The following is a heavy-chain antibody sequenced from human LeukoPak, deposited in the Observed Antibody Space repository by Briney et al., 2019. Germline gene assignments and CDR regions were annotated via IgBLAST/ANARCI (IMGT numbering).Heavy chain of an antibody. CDR2: IYTSGST. CDR3: ARDPKPNYDFWSGSWFGP. J-gene: IGHJ5*02. V-gene: IGHV4-4*07. Sequence: PSETLSLTCTVSGGSISSYYWSWIRQPAGKGLEWIGRIYTSGSTNYNPSLKSRVTISVDKSKNQFSLKLSSVTAADTAVYYCARDPKPNYDFWSGSWFGPWGQGTLVTVSS. CDR1: GGSISSYY. D-gene: IGHD3-3*01.